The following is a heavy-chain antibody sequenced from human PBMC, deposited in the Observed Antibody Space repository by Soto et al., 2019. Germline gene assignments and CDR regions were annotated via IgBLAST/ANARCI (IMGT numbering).Heavy chain of an antibody. J-gene: IGHJ4*02. D-gene: IGHD5-12*01. CDR3: ARLPGGGDCYNYRGS. CDR2: IHYSGAT. CDR1: GASISSYY. V-gene: IGHV4-59*01. Sequence: SETLSLTCTVSGASISSYYWNWIRQSPGRRLEWIGYIHYSGATKSNPSLKSRVTLSVDTSQNQFSLKVTSVTSADTAVYYCARLPGGGDCYNYRGSWRQGALVTVSS.